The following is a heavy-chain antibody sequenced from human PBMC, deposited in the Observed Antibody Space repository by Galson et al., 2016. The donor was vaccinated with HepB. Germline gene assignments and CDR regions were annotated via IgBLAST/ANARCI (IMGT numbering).Heavy chain of an antibody. Sequence: SLRLSCAASGFTFSSYGMHWVRQAPGKGLEWVAIIWFDGSNKYYVDSVKGRFTISRDNSKNMLYLQMHSLRTEDTALYYCASDHGGNPGSDYWGQGTLVTVSS. D-gene: IGHD4-23*01. CDR1: GFTFSSYG. V-gene: IGHV3-33*03. CDR2: IWFDGSNK. J-gene: IGHJ4*02. CDR3: ASDHGGNPGSDY.